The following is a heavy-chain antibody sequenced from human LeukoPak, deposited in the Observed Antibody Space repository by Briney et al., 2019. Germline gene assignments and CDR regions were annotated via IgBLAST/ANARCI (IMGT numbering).Heavy chain of an antibody. CDR1: GYSFTSYR. CDR2: IYPGDSDT. V-gene: IGHV5-51*01. J-gene: IGHJ4*02. CDR3: ARTDMEHYDILTGYFGFDY. D-gene: IGHD3-9*01. Sequence: GESLKISCKGSGYSFTSYRIGWVRQMPGKGLEWMGIIYPGDSDTRYSPSFQGQVTISADKSISTAYLQWSSLKASDTAMYYCARTDMEHYDILTGYFGFDYWGQGTLVTVSS.